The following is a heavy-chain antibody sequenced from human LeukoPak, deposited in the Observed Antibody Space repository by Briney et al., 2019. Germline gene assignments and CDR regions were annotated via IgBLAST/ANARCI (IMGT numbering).Heavy chain of an antibody. D-gene: IGHD3-10*01. CDR3: AKDVYYGSGSYYYGMDV. Sequence: PGGSLRLSCLASGFTFSSFWMHWGRQTPGEGLVWVLRIKTGGSSTDYADSGKGRFTISRDNSKNTLYLQMNSLRAEDTAVYYCAKDVYYGSGSYYYGMDVWGQGTTVTVSS. CDR1: GFTFSSFW. CDR2: IKTGGSST. V-gene: IGHV3-74*01. J-gene: IGHJ6*02.